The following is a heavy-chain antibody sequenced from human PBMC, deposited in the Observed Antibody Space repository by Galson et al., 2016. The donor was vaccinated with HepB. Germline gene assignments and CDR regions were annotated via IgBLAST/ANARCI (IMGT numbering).Heavy chain of an antibody. Sequence: SLRLSCAASGFSITNYGLHWVRQAPGKGLEWVAIIWYDGSNKYYADSVRGRVTISRDNSKNTLYLQMNSLRAEDTAVYYCARYSDYRGEYYFFGMDVWAKGPRSPSP. D-gene: IGHD4-23*01. CDR1: GFSITNYG. V-gene: IGHV3-33*01. CDR2: IWYDGSNK. CDR3: ARYSDYRGEYYFFGMDV. J-gene: IGHJ6*02.